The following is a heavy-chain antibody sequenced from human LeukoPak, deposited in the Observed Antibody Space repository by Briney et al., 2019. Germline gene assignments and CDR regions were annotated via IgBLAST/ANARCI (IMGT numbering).Heavy chain of an antibody. J-gene: IGHJ4*02. CDR1: GFTFSSYA. V-gene: IGHV3-7*04. Sequence: GGSLRLSCAASGFTFSSYAMHWVRQAPGKGLEWVANIKQDGSKKSYVDSVKGRFTISRDNAKNSLYLQMNSLRAEDTAIYYCTRVGYIDEGIDYWGQGTLVTVSS. D-gene: IGHD5-24*01. CDR2: IKQDGSKK. CDR3: TRVGYIDEGIDY.